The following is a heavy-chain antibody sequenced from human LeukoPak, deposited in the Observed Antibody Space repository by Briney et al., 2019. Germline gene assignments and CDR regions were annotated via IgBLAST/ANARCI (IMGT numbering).Heavy chain of an antibody. J-gene: IGHJ4*02. CDR1: GFTFSSYA. V-gene: IGHV3-7*04. Sequence: GGSLRLSCAASGFTFSSYAMHWVRQAPGKGLEWVANIKQDGSKKSYVDSVKGRFTISRDNAKNSLYLQMNSLRAEDTAIYYCTRVGYIDEGIDYWGQGTLVTVSS. D-gene: IGHD5-24*01. CDR2: IKQDGSKK. CDR3: TRVGYIDEGIDY.